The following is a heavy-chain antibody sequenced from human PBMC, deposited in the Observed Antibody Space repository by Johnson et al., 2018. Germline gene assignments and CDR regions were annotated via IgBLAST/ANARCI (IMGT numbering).Heavy chain of an antibody. V-gene: IGHV3-30*18. Sequence: QVQLVQSGGGVVQPGRSLRLSCAASGFTFSSYGMHWVRQAPGKGLEWVAVISYDGSNKYYADSVKGRFTISRDNSKNTLYLQMNSLRAEDTAVYYCAKDHPQYYYDSTGDAFDIWGQGTMVTVSS. D-gene: IGHD3-22*01. CDR1: GFTFSSYG. J-gene: IGHJ3*02. CDR3: AKDHPQYYYDSTGDAFDI. CDR2: ISYDGSNK.